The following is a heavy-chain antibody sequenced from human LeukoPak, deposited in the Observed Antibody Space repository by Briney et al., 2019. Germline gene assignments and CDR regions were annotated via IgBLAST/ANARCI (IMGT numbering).Heavy chain of an antibody. CDR3: ARRGIAAAGPLAEYFQH. J-gene: IGHJ1*01. D-gene: IGHD6-13*01. Sequence: SETLSLTCTVPGASITSSSYYWGWIRQPPGKGLEWIGSIYYSGSTYYNPSLKSRVTISVDTSKNQFSLKLSSVTAADTAVYYCARRGIAAAGPLAEYFQHWGRGTLVTVFS. CDR2: IYYSGST. CDR1: GASITSSSYY. V-gene: IGHV4-39*01.